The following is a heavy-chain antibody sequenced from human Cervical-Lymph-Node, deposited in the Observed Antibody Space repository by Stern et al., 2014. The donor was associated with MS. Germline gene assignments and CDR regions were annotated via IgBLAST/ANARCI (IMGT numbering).Heavy chain of an antibody. J-gene: IGHJ4*02. V-gene: IGHV3-11*01. CDR1: GFSFSDHY. D-gene: IGHD3-9*01. CDR3: SREPQLTDY. Sequence: VQLVESGGGLVKPGGSLRLSCVASGFSFSDHYMSWLRQAPGTGLDCIAYISGGGTFVNYADSVKVRFTSSRDNAKDSLYLQMDSIRDEDTAVYYCSREPQLTDYWGQGTLVSVSS. CDR2: ISGGGTFV.